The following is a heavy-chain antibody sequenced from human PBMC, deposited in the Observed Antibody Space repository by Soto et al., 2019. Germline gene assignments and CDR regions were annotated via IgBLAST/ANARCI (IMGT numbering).Heavy chain of an antibody. CDR2: ISGSGGGT. Sequence: EVQLLESGGGLVQPGGSLRLSCAASGFTFSSYAMSWVRQAPGKGLEWVSAISGSGGGTYYADSVKGRFTISRDNSKNTLYQQMNSLRAEDTAVYYCARTHVLRFVEWLSLPDYWGQRTLVTVSS. J-gene: IGHJ4*02. V-gene: IGHV3-23*01. CDR3: ARTHVLRFVEWLSLPDY. D-gene: IGHD3-3*01. CDR1: GFTFSSYA.